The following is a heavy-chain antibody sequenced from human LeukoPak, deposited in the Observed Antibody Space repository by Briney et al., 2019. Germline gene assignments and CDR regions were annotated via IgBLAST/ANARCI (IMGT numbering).Heavy chain of an antibody. J-gene: IGHJ4*02. CDR2: INPSGGST. CDR3: AREPTYYYDSSADTSNLPHTYYFDY. Sequence: ASVKVSCKASGYTFTSYYMHWVRQAPGQGLEWMGIINPSGGSTSYAQKFQGRVTMTRDTSTSTVYMELSSLRSEDTAVYYCAREPTYYYDSSADTSNLPHTYYFDYWGQGTLVTVSS. V-gene: IGHV1-46*01. CDR1: GYTFTSYY. D-gene: IGHD3-22*01.